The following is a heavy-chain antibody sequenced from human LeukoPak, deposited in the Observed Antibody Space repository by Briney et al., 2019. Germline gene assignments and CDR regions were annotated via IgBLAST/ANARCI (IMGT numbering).Heavy chain of an antibody. CDR2: IYYTGST. J-gene: IGHJ6*02. D-gene: IGHD4-17*01. V-gene: IGHV4-61*03. CDR3: ARLATTVTPSGMDV. CDR1: GDSVNSGSYY. Sequence: SETLSLTCTVSGDSVNSGSYYWSWIRQPPGTGLEWIGNIYYTGSTNYAPSFRGRVTISLDTSKNHFSLKLSSVTAADTAVYYCARLATTVTPSGMDVWGQGTTVTVSS.